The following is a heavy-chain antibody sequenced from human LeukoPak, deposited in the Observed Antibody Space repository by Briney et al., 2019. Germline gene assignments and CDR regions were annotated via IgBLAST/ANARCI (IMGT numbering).Heavy chain of an antibody. CDR1: GFSFSTYW. CDR2: INSDGSRT. D-gene: IGHD3-9*01. V-gene: IGHV3-74*01. CDR3: VKDVTLRGIDAYDRFEF. Sequence: PGGSLRLSCAASGFSFSTYWMHWVRQAPGKGLVWVSRINSDGSRTSYADSVKGRFTISRDNAKNTLYLQMNSLRAEDTAVYYCVKDVTLRGIDAYDRFEFWGQGTRVTVSS. J-gene: IGHJ4*02.